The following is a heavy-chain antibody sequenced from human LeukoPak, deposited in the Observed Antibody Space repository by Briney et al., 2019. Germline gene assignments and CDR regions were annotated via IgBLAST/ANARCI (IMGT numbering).Heavy chain of an antibody. CDR3: ARWDNPYFDY. CDR2: IYYSGST. D-gene: IGHD1-14*01. V-gene: IGHV4-30-4*01. CDR1: GGAISSGDYY. J-gene: IGHJ4*02. Sequence: SQTLSLTCTVAGGAISSGDYYWSWIRQPPGKGLEWIGYIYYSGSTYYNPSLKSRVTISVDTSKNQFSLKLSSVTAADTAVYYCARWDNPYFDYWGQGTLVTVSS.